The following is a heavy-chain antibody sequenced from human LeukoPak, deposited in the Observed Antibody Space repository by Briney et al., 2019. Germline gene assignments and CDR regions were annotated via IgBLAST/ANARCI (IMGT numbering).Heavy chain of an antibody. J-gene: IGHJ4*02. CDR3: ARRAVAENYFDY. CDR1: GGSISSYY. V-gene: IGHV4-59*08. D-gene: IGHD6-19*01. CDR2: IYSSGST. Sequence: SETLSLTCTVSGGSISSYYWSWIRQPPGKGLEWIGYIYSSGSTTYNPSLKSRVTISVDTSKNQFSLKLTSVTAADTAVYYCARRAVAENYFDYWGQGTLVTDSS.